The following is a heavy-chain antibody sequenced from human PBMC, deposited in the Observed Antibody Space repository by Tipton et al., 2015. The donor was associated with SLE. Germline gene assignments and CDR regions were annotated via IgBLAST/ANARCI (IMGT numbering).Heavy chain of an antibody. J-gene: IGHJ4*02. V-gene: IGHV4-59*01. D-gene: IGHD3-10*01. CDR3: AGGLRWSGVDQGVIPPFDY. CDR1: GGSISSYY. Sequence: TLSLTCTVSGGSISSYYWSWIRQPPGKGLEWIGYIYYSGSTNYNPSLKSRVTISVDTSKNQFSLKLSSVTAADTAVYYCAGGLRWSGVDQGVIPPFDYWGQGTLVTVSS. CDR2: IYYSGST.